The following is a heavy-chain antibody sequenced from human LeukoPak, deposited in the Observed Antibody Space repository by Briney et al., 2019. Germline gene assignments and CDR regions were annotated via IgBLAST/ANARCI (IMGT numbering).Heavy chain of an antibody. CDR1: GGSISSSDYY. D-gene: IGHD5-24*01. CDR2: IYYSGST. J-gene: IGHJ4*02. V-gene: IGHV4-31*03. CDR3: ARARRDGYNYFDY. Sequence: PSETLSLTCTVSGGSISSSDYYWGWIRQPPGKGLEWIGYIYYSGSTYYSPSLKSRVTISVDTSKNQFSLKLSSVTAADTAVYYCARARRDGYNYFDYWGQGTLVTVSS.